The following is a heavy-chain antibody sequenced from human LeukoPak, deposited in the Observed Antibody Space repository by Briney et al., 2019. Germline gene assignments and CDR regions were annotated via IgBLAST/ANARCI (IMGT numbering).Heavy chain of an antibody. CDR3: ATHRGKMSQGDYFDY. V-gene: IGHV3-30-3*01. CDR1: GFTFSSYA. J-gene: IGHJ4*02. Sequence: PGRSLRLSCAASGFTFSSYAMRWVRQDPGKGLEWVAVISYDGSNKYYADSVKGRFTISRDNSKNTLYLQMNSLRAEDTAVYYCATHRGKMSQGDYFDYWGQGTLVNVSA. CDR2: ISYDGSNK. D-gene: IGHD3-16*01.